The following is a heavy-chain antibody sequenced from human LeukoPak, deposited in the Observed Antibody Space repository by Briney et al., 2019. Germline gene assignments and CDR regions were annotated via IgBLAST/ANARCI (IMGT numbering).Heavy chain of an antibody. D-gene: IGHD2-8*01. CDR2: INPNSGDT. J-gene: IGHJ6*03. CDR3: ARSAEHCNNGVCCTDYYMDA. V-gene: IGHV1-2*06. Sequence: ASVKVSCKASGYTFSGSYIHWVRQAPGQGLEWMGRINPNSGDTNYAQKFQGRVTMTRDTSISTAYMELSSLTSDDTAVYFCARSAEHCNNGVCCTDYYMDAWGKGTTVTVSS. CDR1: GYTFSGSY.